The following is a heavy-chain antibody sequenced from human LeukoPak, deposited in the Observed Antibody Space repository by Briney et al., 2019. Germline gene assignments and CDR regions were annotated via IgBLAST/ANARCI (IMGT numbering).Heavy chain of an antibody. D-gene: IGHD3-9*01. CDR2: IYYSGST. V-gene: IGHV4-59*01. CDR1: GGSISSYY. J-gene: IGHJ6*02. CDR3: ARDLPDILTGGPYGMDV. Sequence: PSETLSLTCTVPGGSISSYYWSWIRQPPGKGLEWIGYIYYSGSTNYNPSLKSRVTISVETSKNQFSLKLSSVTAADTAVYYCARDLPDILTGGPYGMDVWGQGTTVTVSS.